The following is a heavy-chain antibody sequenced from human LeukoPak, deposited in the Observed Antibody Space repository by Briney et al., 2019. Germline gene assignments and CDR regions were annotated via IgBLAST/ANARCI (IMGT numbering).Heavy chain of an antibody. CDR3: ARGGSSGYNYNAFDI. CDR1: GFTFSSYW. CDR2: IHEDGSDK. Sequence: GGSLRLSCVVSGFTFSSYWMNWVRQAPGKGLEWVANIHEDGSDKYYVDSVKGRFTISRDNAKNSLYLQMNSLKAEDTAVYYCARGGSSGYNYNAFDIWGQGTMVTVSS. J-gene: IGHJ3*02. V-gene: IGHV3-7*02. D-gene: IGHD3-22*01.